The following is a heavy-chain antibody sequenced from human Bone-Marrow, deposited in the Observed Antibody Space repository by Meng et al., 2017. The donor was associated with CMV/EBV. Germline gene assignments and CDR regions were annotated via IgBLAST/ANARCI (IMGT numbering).Heavy chain of an antibody. CDR1: FTFSGSA. CDR2: IRSKANSYAT. CDR3: TRHFYPMVRGVDIDY. D-gene: IGHD3-10*01. J-gene: IGHJ4*02. V-gene: IGHV3-73*01. Sequence: FTFSGSAIDWVRQATGKGLEWLGRIRSKANSYATAYAASVKGRFTISRDDSKNTAYLQMNSLKTEDTAVYYCTRHFYPMVRGVDIDYWGQGTLVTVSS.